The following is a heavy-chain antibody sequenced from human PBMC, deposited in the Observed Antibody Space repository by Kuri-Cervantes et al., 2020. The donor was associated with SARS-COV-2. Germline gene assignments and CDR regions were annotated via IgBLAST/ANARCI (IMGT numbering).Heavy chain of an antibody. CDR2: ISSSSSYI. CDR3: ARDSPDSSSWYYYYYGMDV. Sequence: GESLKISCSASGFTFSSYAMHWVRQAPGKGLEWVSSISSSSSYIYYADSVKGRFTISRDNAKNSLYLQMNSLRAEDTAVYYCARDSPDSSSWYYYYYGMDVWGQGTTVTVSS. V-gene: IGHV3-21*01. CDR1: GFTFSSYA. D-gene: IGHD6-13*01. J-gene: IGHJ6*02.